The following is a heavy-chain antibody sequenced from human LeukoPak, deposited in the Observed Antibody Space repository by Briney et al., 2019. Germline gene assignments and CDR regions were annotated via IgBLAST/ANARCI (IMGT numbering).Heavy chain of an antibody. J-gene: IGHJ4*02. Sequence: GESLRLSCAASGFTFSDYYMSWIRQAPGKGLEWVSYISGTSSYTTYADSVKGRFTISRDNAKNSLYLQMNSLRGEDTAVYYCARLGSIAAAGTPDYWGQGTLVTVSS. CDR3: ARLGSIAAAGTPDY. CDR1: GFTFSDYY. D-gene: IGHD6-13*01. V-gene: IGHV3-11*06. CDR2: ISGTSSYT.